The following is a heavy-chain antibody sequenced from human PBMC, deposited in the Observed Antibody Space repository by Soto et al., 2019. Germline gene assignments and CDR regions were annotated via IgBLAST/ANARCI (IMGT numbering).Heavy chain of an antibody. V-gene: IGHV3-23*01. CDR2: ISGSGGST. CDR1: GFTFSSYA. J-gene: IGHJ4*02. Sequence: GGSLRLSCAASGFTFSSYAMSWVRQAPGKGLEWVSAISGSGGSTYYADSVKGRFTISRDNSKNTLYLQMNSLRAEDTAVYYCAKGKSYDDSSGYYSFDYWGQGTLVTVSS. D-gene: IGHD3-22*01. CDR3: AKGKSYDDSSGYYSFDY.